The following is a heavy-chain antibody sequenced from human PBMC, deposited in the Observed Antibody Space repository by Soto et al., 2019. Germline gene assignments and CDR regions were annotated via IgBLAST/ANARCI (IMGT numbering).Heavy chain of an antibody. Sequence: AWETLPLTSLASGGSTSSSNWRSWVQQRPGQPLEWIGETYHSGSTNYYPSLKSRVTISVDTSKNQFSLKLSSVTAADTAVDYCARGRKRCDGSGSSYYYGMDVWGQGTTVTVSS. CDR3: ARGRKRCDGSGSSYYYGMDV. D-gene: IGHD3-10*01. CDR2: TYHSGST. J-gene: IGHJ6*02. CDR1: GGSTSSSNW. V-gene: IGHV4-4*02.